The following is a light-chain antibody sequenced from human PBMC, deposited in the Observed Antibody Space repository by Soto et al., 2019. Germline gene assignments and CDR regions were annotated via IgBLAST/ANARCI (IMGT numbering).Light chain of an antibody. Sequence: EIVLTQSPGTLSLSPGERATLSCRASQSVISTYLAWYQQKPGQAPRLLIYGTSSRPTGIPDRFNGSGSGTDFTLTISRLEPEDFAVYYCQQYGSSPPYTFGQGTKLEIK. V-gene: IGKV3-20*01. CDR3: QQYGSSPPYT. J-gene: IGKJ2*01. CDR1: QSVISTY. CDR2: GTS.